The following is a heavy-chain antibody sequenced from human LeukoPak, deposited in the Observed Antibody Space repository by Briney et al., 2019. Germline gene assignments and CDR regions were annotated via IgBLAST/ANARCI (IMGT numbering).Heavy chain of an antibody. V-gene: IGHV3-7*04. Sequence: PGGSLRLSCAASGFTFSSYWMSWVRQAPGKGLEWVANIKQDGSEKYYVDSVKGRFTISRDNAKNSLYLQMNSLRAEDTAVYYCARAAYCGGDCSSYYFDYWGQGTLVTVSS. D-gene: IGHD2-21*01. CDR2: IKQDGSEK. CDR3: ARAAYCGGDCSSYYFDY. CDR1: GFTFSSYW. J-gene: IGHJ4*02.